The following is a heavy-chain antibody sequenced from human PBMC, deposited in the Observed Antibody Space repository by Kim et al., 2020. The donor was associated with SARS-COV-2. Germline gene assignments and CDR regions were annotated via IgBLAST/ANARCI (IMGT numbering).Heavy chain of an antibody. CDR3: ARVEPLATYYFDY. CDR1: GYTFTNYA. V-gene: IGHV1-3*01. CDR2: INVGKNKT. Sequence: ASVKVSCKTSGYTFTNYAMHWVRQAPGERLEWMGWINVGKNKTKYSQKFQGRVTLTGDTSASTVYLKLSSLKSEDTALYYWARVEPLATYYFDYWGQGTLVTVSS. J-gene: IGHJ4*02.